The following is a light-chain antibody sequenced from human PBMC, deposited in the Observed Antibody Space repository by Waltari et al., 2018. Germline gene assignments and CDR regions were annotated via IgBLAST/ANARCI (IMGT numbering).Light chain of an antibody. Sequence: QSALTQPASVSGSPGQSITISCTGTSSDVGGYNYVSWYQQHPGKAPKLIIYAVSERPSGVSTRFSGSKSGNTASLTISGLQAEDEADYYCSSYRTTTTRLFGGGTKVTVL. CDR2: AVS. CDR1: SSDVGGYNY. J-gene: IGLJ2*01. V-gene: IGLV2-14*03. CDR3: SSYRTTTTRL.